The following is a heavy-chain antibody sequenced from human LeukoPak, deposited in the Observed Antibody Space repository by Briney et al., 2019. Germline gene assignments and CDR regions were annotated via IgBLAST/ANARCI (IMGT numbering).Heavy chain of an antibody. J-gene: IGHJ6*02. CDR3: ARRMVRGVIDYYYYGMDV. CDR1: GFTFSSYS. V-gene: IGHV3-21*01. CDR2: ISSSSYI. Sequence: GGSLRPSCAASGFTFSSYSMNWVRQAPGKGLEWVSSISSSSYIYYADSVKGRFTISRDNAKNSLYLQMNSLRAEDTAVYYCARRMVRGVIDYYYYGMDVWGQGTTVTVSS. D-gene: IGHD3-10*01.